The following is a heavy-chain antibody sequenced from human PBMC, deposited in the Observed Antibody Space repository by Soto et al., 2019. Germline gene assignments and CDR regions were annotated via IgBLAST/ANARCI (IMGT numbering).Heavy chain of an antibody. D-gene: IGHD3-3*01. V-gene: IGHV1-69*13. CDR2: IIPIFGTA. J-gene: IGHJ6*02. CDR1: GGTFSSYA. Sequence: SVKVSCKASGGTFSSYAISWVRQAPGQGLEWMGGIIPIFGTANYAQKFQGRVTITADESTSTAYMELSSLRSEDTAVYYCARERITIFGVVIMPYGMDVWGQGTTVTVSS. CDR3: ARERITIFGVVIMPYGMDV.